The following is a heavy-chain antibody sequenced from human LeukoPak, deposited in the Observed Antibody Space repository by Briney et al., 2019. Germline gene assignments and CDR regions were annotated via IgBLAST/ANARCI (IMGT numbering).Heavy chain of an antibody. V-gene: IGHV4-39*01. CDR3: AKLTCSSTFCPLDY. D-gene: IGHD2-2*01. CDR1: GGSISSSSFF. Sequence: SETLSLTCTVSGGSISSSSFFWAWIRQPPGKGLEWIGTVSYSGTTYYSPSLKSRVTISVDTSKNQFSLRLTSVTAADTALYYCAKLTCSSTFCPLDYWGQGILVTVSS. CDR2: VSYSGTT. J-gene: IGHJ4*02.